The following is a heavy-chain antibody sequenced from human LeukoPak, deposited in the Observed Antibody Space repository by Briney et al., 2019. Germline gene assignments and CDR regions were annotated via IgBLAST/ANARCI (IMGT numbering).Heavy chain of an antibody. Sequence: PSETLSLTCTVSDDSISDYYWSWIRQPPGKGLEWIGYISYSGSANYNPSLKSRVTISLDTSKNQFSLKLTSVNTADTAVFYCARTHSSSLIWFDPWGQGTLVIVSS. V-gene: IGHV4-59*01. CDR2: ISYSGSA. D-gene: IGHD6-13*01. CDR3: ARTHSSSLIWFDP. J-gene: IGHJ5*02. CDR1: DDSISDYY.